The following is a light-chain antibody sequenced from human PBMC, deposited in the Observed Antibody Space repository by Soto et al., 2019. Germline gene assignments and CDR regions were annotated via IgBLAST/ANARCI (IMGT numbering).Light chain of an antibody. V-gene: IGKV1-39*01. CDR2: AAS. Sequence: IPLTQSPSSLSASVGDRVTVTCRASQSINIYLNWYQQKPGKAPTLRIYAASSLQSGVPSRFSGGGSRTDFTLTITSLQAEDFATDYCQQSYRSPYTFGQGTKLEI. CDR3: QQSYRSPYT. J-gene: IGKJ2*01. CDR1: QSINIY.